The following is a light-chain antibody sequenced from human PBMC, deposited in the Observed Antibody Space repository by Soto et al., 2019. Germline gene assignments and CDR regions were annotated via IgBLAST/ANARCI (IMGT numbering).Light chain of an antibody. CDR2: SAS. V-gene: IGKV1-12*01. J-gene: IGKJ1*01. CDR3: QQANSFPWT. Sequence: DIQLTQSPSSVSASVGDGITFSCRASRDIGTWLAWYQQKPGKAPRLLIYSASSLQSGVPSRFSGSGSGTEFTLTINSLQPEDFATYFCQQANSFPWTFGQGTKVEI. CDR1: RDIGTW.